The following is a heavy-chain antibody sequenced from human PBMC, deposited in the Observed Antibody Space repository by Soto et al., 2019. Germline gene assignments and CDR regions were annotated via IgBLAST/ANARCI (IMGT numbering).Heavy chain of an antibody. CDR2: LWSDGGKS. Sequence: GGSLRLSCVASGFTFSTYGMHWVRQAPGKGLEWAAVLWSDGGKSYNGESVKGRFTISRDNSKNTLYLQMSSLRDEDTAIYYCARDSIRGPTDFDYWGEGTLVTVSS. J-gene: IGHJ4*02. CDR1: GFTFSTYG. D-gene: IGHD1-20*01. V-gene: IGHV3-33*01. CDR3: ARDSIRGPTDFDY.